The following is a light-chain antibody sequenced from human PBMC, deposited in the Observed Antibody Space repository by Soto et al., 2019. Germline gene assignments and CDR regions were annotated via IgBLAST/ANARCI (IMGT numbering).Light chain of an antibody. CDR2: DTS. V-gene: IGKV3-20*01. J-gene: IGKJ3*01. CDR3: QHYGTSAL. Sequence: EIVLTQSPGTLSLSPGERATLSCRASQSVSSSYLAWYQQKPGQAPRLLIYDTSDRATGIPDRFSASGSGTDFTLPISRLEPEDFAVYYCQHYGTSALFGPGTKVDIK. CDR1: QSVSSSY.